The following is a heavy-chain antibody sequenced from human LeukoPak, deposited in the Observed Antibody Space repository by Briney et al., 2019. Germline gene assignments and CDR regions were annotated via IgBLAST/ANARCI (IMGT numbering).Heavy chain of an antibody. Sequence: GESLKITCKGSGYSFTSYWIGWVRQMPGKGLEWMGIIYPGDSDTRYSPSFQGQVTISADKSISTAYLQWSSLKASDTAMCYCARHPLSMVRGVRWFDPWGQGTLVTVSS. V-gene: IGHV5-51*01. CDR3: ARHPLSMVRGVRWFDP. CDR1: GYSFTSYW. D-gene: IGHD3-10*01. CDR2: IYPGDSDT. J-gene: IGHJ5*02.